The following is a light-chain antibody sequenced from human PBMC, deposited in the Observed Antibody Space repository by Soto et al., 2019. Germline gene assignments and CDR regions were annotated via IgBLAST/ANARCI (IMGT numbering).Light chain of an antibody. V-gene: IGKV3D-20*02. CDR2: GTS. CDR1: QSVPRNY. CDR3: QQRSNWPPVT. J-gene: IGKJ4*01. Sequence: EIVMTQSPATLSVSPGERATLSCRASQSVPRNYLAWYQQKPSQAPRLLIYGTSSRATGIPARFSGSGSGTDFTLTISSLEPEDFGVYYCQQRSNWPPVTFGGGNKVDIK.